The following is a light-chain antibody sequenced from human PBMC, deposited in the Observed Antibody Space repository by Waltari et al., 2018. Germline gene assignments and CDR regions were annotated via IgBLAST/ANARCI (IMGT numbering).Light chain of an antibody. J-gene: IGKJ1*01. V-gene: IGKV4-1*01. CDR1: QSLLYSSNNLNY. Sequence: DIVMTQSPDSLAVSLGERATINCKSSQSLLYSSNNLNYVAWYQQKAGHPPKLIIYWASNRKSGVPERFSGSGSGADFTLTISSLQAEDVAVYYCHQYYTSWTFGQGTKVEIK. CDR3: HQYYTSWT. CDR2: WAS.